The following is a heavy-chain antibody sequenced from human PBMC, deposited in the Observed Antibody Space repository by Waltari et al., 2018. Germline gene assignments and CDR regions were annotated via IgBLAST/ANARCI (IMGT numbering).Heavy chain of an antibody. CDR1: GLTFNSHA. J-gene: IGHJ4*02. D-gene: IGHD2-8*01. CDR2: ISSSSGAI. Sequence: EVQLVESGGGLVQPGGSLRLSCAASGLTFNSHAMNWVRQAPGKGLGWVSYISSSSGAIYYADSVKGRFTISRDNAKNSLYLQMNSLRADDTAVYYCASDPSIGSNLYRYFDFWGQGTLVTVSS. V-gene: IGHV3-48*01. CDR3: ASDPSIGSNLYRYFDF.